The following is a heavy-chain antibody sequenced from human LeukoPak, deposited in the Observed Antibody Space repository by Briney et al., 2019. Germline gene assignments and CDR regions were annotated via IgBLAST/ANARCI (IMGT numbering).Heavy chain of an antibody. D-gene: IGHD3-10*01. Sequence: GASVKVSCKASGYTFNDYYMHWVRQAPGEGLEWMGWINPNSGDTNYAQKFQGRVTMTRDTSISTAYMELNRLRFDDTAVYYCAREVDGSYYWGQGTLVTVSS. J-gene: IGHJ4*02. CDR1: GYTFNDYY. CDR3: AREVDGSYY. CDR2: INPNSGDT. V-gene: IGHV1-2*02.